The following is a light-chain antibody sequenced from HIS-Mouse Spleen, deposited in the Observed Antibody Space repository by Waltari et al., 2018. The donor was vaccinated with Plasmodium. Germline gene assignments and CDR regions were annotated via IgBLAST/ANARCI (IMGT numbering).Light chain of an antibody. Sequence: DIVMTQSPDSLAVSLGERATINCKSSQSVLYSSNNKNYLAWYQQKQGQPPKRLIYWASTRESGVPDRFSGSGSGTDFTLTISSLQAEDVAVYYCQQYYSTPYTFGQGTKLEIK. CDR3: QQYYSTPYT. CDR2: WAS. V-gene: IGKV4-1*01. J-gene: IGKJ2*01. CDR1: QSVLYSSNNKNY.